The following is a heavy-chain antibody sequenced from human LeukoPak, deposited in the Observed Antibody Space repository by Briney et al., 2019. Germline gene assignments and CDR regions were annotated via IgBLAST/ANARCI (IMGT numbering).Heavy chain of an antibody. Sequence: ASVKVSCKASGYTFTGYYMHWVRQAPGQGLEWMAWINPNSGGTYYAQNFHDRITMTRDASISTAYMELSRLRSDDTAIYYCARANALYCSSTSCLFDYWGQGTLVTVSS. CDR3: ARANALYCSSTSCLFDY. CDR1: GYTFTGYY. J-gene: IGHJ4*02. CDR2: INPNSGGT. D-gene: IGHD2-2*01. V-gene: IGHV1-2*02.